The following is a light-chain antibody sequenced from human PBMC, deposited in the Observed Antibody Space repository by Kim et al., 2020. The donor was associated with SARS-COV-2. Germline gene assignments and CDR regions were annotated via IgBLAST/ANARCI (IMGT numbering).Light chain of an antibody. CDR2: SAS. Sequence: ESVGDRVTITCRASQYISDYVSWYQHRPGKAPNLLIYSASNLQSGVPARFSGSGSGTDFTLTISSLQPEDLGTYYCQQTFNIPITFGQGTRLEIK. CDR3: QQTFNIPIT. J-gene: IGKJ5*01. CDR1: QYISDY. V-gene: IGKV1-39*01.